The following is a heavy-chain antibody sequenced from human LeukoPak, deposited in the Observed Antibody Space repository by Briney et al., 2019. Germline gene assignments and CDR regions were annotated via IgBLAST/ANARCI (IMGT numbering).Heavy chain of an antibody. CDR3: ARRAALYYSLGV. D-gene: IGHD6-13*01. CDR1: GGSINSYY. CDR2: IYYSGST. Sequence: SETLSLTCIVSGGSINSYYWSWVRQPPGKGLEWIGYIYYSGSTNYNPSLKSRVTFSVDTSKNEFSLKLTSVTPGDTAVYYCARRAALYYSLGVWGQGTTVTVSS. J-gene: IGHJ6*02. V-gene: IGHV4-59*01.